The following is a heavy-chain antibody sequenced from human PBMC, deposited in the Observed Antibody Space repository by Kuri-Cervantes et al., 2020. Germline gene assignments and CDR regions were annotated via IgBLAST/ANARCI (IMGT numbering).Heavy chain of an antibody. Sequence: ASVKVSCKASGYTFTAYYVHWVRQAPGQGLEWMGWINPNSDSTHYAQEFQGRVTMTRDTSISTAYMELSRLRSDDTAVYYCARVDDPNVDSGQHVLFYWGQGTLVTVSS. D-gene: IGHD3-10*01. J-gene: IGHJ4*02. CDR2: INPNSDST. CDR1: GYTFTAYY. V-gene: IGHV1-2*02. CDR3: ARVDDPNVDSGQHVLFY.